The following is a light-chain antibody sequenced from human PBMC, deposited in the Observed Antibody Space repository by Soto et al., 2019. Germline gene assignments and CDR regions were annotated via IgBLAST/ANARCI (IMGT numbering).Light chain of an antibody. Sequence: TQSPSTLSASVGDGVTITCRASQSISNYLAWYRQKPGQAPRLLIYDASNRATGIPARFSGSGSGTDCTLTISSLEPEDVAVYYCQQRSNLPPTFGQGTRLEIK. CDR3: QQRSNLPPT. CDR2: DAS. V-gene: IGKV3-11*01. CDR1: QSISNY. J-gene: IGKJ5*01.